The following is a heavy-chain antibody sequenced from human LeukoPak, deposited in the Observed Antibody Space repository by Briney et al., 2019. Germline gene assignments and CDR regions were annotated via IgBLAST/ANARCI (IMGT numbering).Heavy chain of an antibody. CDR2: FKTNSGQV. Sequence: GGSLRLSCEASGFTFSDYAMNWVRQAPGKGLEWVSTFKTNSGQVYYAESVRGRFTISRDNSKNTVYLQMGSLRAEDTALYYCARSVPDYTRFDYWGQGALVTVSP. V-gene: IGHV3-23*01. D-gene: IGHD4-11*01. J-gene: IGHJ4*02. CDR3: ARSVPDYTRFDY. CDR1: GFTFSDYA.